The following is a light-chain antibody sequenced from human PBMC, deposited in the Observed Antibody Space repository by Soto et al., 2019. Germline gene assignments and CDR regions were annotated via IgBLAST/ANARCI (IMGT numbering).Light chain of an antibody. CDR2: QDS. Sequence: SYELTQPPSVSVSPGQTASITCSGDKLGDKYACWYQQRPGQSPVLVIYQDSKRPSGIPERFSGSNSGNTATLTISGTQAMDEADYYSQAWDSNTGVFGAGTKLTVL. CDR1: KLGDKY. V-gene: IGLV3-1*01. J-gene: IGLJ2*01. CDR3: QAWDSNTGV.